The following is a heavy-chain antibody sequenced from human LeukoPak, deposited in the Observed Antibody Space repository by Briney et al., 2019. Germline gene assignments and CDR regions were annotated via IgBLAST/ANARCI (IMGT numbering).Heavy chain of an antibody. D-gene: IGHD3-3*01. J-gene: IGHJ3*02. Sequence: ASVKVSCKASGGTFSSYAISWVRQAPGQGLEWMGGIIPIFGTANYAQKFQGRVTITTDESTSTAYMELSSLRSEDTAVYYCARGILEWLFESAFGIWGQGTMVTVSS. CDR1: GGTFSSYA. CDR2: IIPIFGTA. V-gene: IGHV1-69*05. CDR3: ARGILEWLFESAFGI.